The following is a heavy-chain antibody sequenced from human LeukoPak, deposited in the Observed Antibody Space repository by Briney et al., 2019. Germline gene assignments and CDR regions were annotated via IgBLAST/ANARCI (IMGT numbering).Heavy chain of an antibody. J-gene: IGHJ4*02. CDR3: ARDMHLVSLDY. D-gene: IGHD6-13*01. CDR1: GFTFSTYD. Sequence: QPGRSLGLSCAASGFTFSTYDMYWVRQAPGKGLEWVAVISYEGSNENYADSVKGRFTISRDNSKNTLYLQLNSLRAEDTAVYYCARDMHLVSLDYWGQGTLVTVSS. V-gene: IGHV3-30*19. CDR2: ISYEGSNE.